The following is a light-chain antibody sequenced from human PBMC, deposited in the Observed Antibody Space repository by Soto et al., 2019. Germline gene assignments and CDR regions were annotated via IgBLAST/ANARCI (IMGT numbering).Light chain of an antibody. Sequence: EIVMTQSPATLSVSPGERATLSCRASQSVSSNLAWYQQKPGQAPRLLMYGASTRATGIPARFSGSGSGTEFTLTISSLQSEDFAVYYCQQYYNSPFTFGQGTKLEIK. V-gene: IGKV3-15*01. CDR2: GAS. J-gene: IGKJ2*01. CDR1: QSVSSN. CDR3: QQYYNSPFT.